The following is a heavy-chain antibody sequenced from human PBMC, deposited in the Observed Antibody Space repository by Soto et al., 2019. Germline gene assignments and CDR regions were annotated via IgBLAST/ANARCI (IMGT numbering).Heavy chain of an antibody. V-gene: IGHV3-74*01. Sequence: VGSLRLSCAASGFTFSSYCMHWVRQAPGKGLVWVSRINSDGSSTGYADSVMGRFTISRDNAKNTLYLQMNSLRAEDTAVYYCARDQGYCSGGSCFVAGYWGQGTLVTVSS. CDR1: GFTFSSYC. D-gene: IGHD2-15*01. CDR2: INSDGSST. J-gene: IGHJ4*02. CDR3: ARDQGYCSGGSCFVAGY.